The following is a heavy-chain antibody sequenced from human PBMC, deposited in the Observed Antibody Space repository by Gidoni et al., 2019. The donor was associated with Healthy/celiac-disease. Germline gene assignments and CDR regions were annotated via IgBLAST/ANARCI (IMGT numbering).Heavy chain of an antibody. V-gene: IGHV4-31*03. CDR3: ARTEVGIAAAGDDYFDY. CDR2: IYYSGST. Sequence: QVQLQESGPGLVTPSQTLSLTCPVPGGSISSGGYYWSWIRQHPGKGLEWIGYIYYSGSTYYNPSLKSRVTISVDTSKNQFSLKLSSVTAADTAVYYCARTEVGIAAAGDDYFDYWGQGTLVTVSS. CDR1: GGSISSGGYY. D-gene: IGHD6-13*01. J-gene: IGHJ4*02.